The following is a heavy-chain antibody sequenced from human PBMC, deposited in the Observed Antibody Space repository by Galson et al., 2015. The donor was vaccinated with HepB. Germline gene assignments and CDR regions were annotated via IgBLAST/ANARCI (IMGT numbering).Heavy chain of an antibody. CDR2: IHYSGST. J-gene: IGHJ3*02. Sequence: TLSLTCTVSGGSITSGDYYWSWIRQSPGKGLEWIGYIHYSGSTYYNPSVLSRVTMSVDTSRNQFALKVTSVTAADTAVYFCARNPRTTTFGVVTSIGPFEIWGQGTMVTVSS. V-gene: IGHV4-30-4*01. CDR1: GGSITSGDYY. D-gene: IGHD3-3*01. CDR3: ARNPRTTTFGVVTSIGPFEI.